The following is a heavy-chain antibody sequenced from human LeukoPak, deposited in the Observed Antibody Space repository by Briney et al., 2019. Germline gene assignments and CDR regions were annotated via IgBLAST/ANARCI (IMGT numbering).Heavy chain of an antibody. D-gene: IGHD1/OR15-1a*01. J-gene: IGHJ4*02. CDR1: GDTFSDYF. CDR3: ARDGTGVDS. CDR2: INANSGGT. V-gene: IGHV1-2*02. Sequence: ASVKVSCKTSGDTFSDYFLPFVRQAPGQLLECTESINANSGGTIYAQKFQGRVTMTRDTSISTAYMELSRLRSDDTAVYYCARDGTGVDSWGQGTLVIVSS.